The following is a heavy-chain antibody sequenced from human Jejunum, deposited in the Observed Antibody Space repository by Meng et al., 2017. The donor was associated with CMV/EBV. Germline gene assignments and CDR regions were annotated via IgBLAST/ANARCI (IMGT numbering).Heavy chain of an antibody. D-gene: IGHD1-7*01. Sequence: FYKYAMHWVRQVPGKGLEWVSGISWNSGNAGYADSVKGRFTISRDNAKNSLYLEMNSLRPDDTALYYCAKAPSGGWNYFFYFDIWGQGTLVTVSS. J-gene: IGHJ4*02. CDR3: AKAPSGGWNYFFYFDI. CDR1: FYKYA. V-gene: IGHV3-9*01. CDR2: ISWNSGNA.